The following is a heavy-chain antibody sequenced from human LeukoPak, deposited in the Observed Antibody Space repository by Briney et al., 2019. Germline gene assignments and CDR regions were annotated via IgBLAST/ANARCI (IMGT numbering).Heavy chain of an antibody. CDR2: ISAYNGNT. Sequence: ASVKVSCKASGYTFTSYGISWVRQAPGQGLERMGWISAYNGNTNYAQKLQGRVTMTTDTSTSTAYMELRSLRSDDTAVYYCARVGCSSTSCYPPDYWGQGTLVTVSS. CDR3: ARVGCSSTSCYPPDY. J-gene: IGHJ4*02. CDR1: GYTFTSYG. D-gene: IGHD2-2*01. V-gene: IGHV1-18*01.